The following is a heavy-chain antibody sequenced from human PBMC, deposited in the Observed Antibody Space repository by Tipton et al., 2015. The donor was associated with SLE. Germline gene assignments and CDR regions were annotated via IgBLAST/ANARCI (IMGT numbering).Heavy chain of an antibody. D-gene: IGHD3-3*02. J-gene: IGHJ3*02. V-gene: IGHV4-4*07. CDR3: AREGGDIFGDAFDI. CDR2: IYTSGST. Sequence: TLSLTCTVSGDSIDNFYYSWIRQPPGKGLEWIGRIYTSGSTNYNPSLKSRVTISVDTSKNQFSLKLTSVTAGDTAVYYCAREGGDIFGDAFDIWGRGTMVTVSS. CDR1: GDSIDNFY.